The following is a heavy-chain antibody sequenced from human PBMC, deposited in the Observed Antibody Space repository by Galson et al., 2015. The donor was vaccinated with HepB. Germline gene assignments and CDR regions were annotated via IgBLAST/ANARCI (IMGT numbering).Heavy chain of an antibody. V-gene: IGHV3-23*01. CDR1: GFTFGNYA. Sequence: SLRLSCAATGFTFGNYAMSWVRQAPGKGLEWVSAISGSRGATYYADSVKGRFTISRDNSKNTMYLQMNSLRAEDMAVYYCAKDRSEGSGWYGRIEYWGQGTLVTVSS. CDR2: ISGSRGAT. J-gene: IGHJ4*02. CDR3: AKDRSEGSGWYGRIEY. D-gene: IGHD6-19*01.